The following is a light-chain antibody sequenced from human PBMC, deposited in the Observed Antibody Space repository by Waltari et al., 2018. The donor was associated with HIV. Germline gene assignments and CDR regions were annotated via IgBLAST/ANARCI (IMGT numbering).Light chain of an antibody. J-gene: IGLJ3*02. CDR2: EVV. V-gene: IGLV2-18*02. CDR1: SNDVARYDR. CDR3: SSFTASGTWV. Sequence: QSALTQPPSVSGSPGQSVTIYCTGTSNDVARYDRVSWSQQPPVSGPKLLIYEVVNRPAGVPGRFSGSKSGNTASLTIFGLQSEDEADYHCSSFTASGTWVFGGGTKLTV.